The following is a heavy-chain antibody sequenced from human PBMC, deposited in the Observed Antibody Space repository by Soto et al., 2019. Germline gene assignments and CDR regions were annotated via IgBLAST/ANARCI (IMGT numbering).Heavy chain of an antibody. CDR3: VMLASKDAFDI. V-gene: IGHV1-8*02. Sequence: AAVKVSCKASGGTFSTYAISWVRQAPGQGLEWMGWINPNSGNTSYAQKFQGRVTMTRNTSTSTAYMELSSLRSEDTAVYYCVMLASKDAFDIWGQGTMVTVSS. CDR1: GGTFSTYA. D-gene: IGHD2-15*01. CDR2: INPNSGNT. J-gene: IGHJ3*02.